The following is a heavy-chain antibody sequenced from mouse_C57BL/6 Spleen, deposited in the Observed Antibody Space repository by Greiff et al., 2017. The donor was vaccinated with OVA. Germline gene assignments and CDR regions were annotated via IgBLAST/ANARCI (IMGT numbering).Heavy chain of an antibody. J-gene: IGHJ2*01. V-gene: IGHV5-4*01. CDR2: ISDGGSYT. Sequence: EVQGVESGGGLVKPGGSLKLSCAASGFTFSSYAMSWVRQTPEKRLEWVATISDGGSYTYYPDNVKGRFTISRDNAKNNLYLQMSHLKSEDTAMYYCAGDDSNSHYGCWGHGTTRTVST. D-gene: IGHD2-5*01. CDR3: AGDDSNSHYGC. CDR1: GFTFSSYA.